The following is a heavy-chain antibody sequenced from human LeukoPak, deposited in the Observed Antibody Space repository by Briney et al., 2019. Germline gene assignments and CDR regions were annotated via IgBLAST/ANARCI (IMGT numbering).Heavy chain of an antibody. V-gene: IGHV1-24*01. CDR2: FDPEDDER. CDR1: GHTLKDLS. Sequence: GASVKVSCKAFGHTLKDLSIHWVRQAPGKGLEWLGGFDPEDDERMYAPKFQGRVTVTEDNSIDTAYMELTSLSSYDTGVYYCSTETAGNYWGKGTLVTVSS. CDR3: STETAGNY. J-gene: IGHJ4*02.